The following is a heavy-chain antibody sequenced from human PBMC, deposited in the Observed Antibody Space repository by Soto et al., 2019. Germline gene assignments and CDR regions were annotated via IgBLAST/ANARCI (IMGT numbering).Heavy chain of an antibody. D-gene: IGHD3-16*02. CDR3: AREAGGGVFVFYI. V-gene: IGHV3-66*01. CDR1: GFTVSSIY. CDR2: IYSGGNT. J-gene: IGHJ3*02. Sequence: GGSLRLSCAVSGFTVSSIYMNWVRQAPGKGLEWVSFIYSGGNTYYADSVKGRFTISRDNSKNMLYLQMNSLRVEDTAVYYGAREAGGGVFVFYIGGKGKMVPV.